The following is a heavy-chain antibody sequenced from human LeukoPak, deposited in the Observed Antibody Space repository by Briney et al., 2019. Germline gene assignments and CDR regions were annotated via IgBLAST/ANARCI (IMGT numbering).Heavy chain of an antibody. CDR2: ISYDGTNE. V-gene: IGHV3-30*03. Sequence: PGGSLRLSCAASGLTFNNYVMNWVRQAPGKGLEWVASISYDGTNEYYADSVKGRFTISKDNPKNTLFLQMNSLRTEDTAVYYCTRDSARRDGNNFDYWGQGTLVTVSS. J-gene: IGHJ4*02. CDR3: TRDSARRDGNNFDY. CDR1: GLTFNNYV. D-gene: IGHD5-24*01.